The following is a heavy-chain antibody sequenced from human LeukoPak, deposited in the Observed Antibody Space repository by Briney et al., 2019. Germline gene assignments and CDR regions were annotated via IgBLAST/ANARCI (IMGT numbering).Heavy chain of an antibody. Sequence: GGSLRLSCAASGFTVSSNHMNWVRQAPGKGLEWVSVIYSGGSTYYADSVKGRFTISRDNSKNTLYLQMNSLRAEDTAVYYCASTFYGDSPPYWGQGTLVTVSS. V-gene: IGHV3-66*01. D-gene: IGHD4-17*01. J-gene: IGHJ4*02. CDR3: ASTFYGDSPPY. CDR1: GFTVSSNH. CDR2: IYSGGST.